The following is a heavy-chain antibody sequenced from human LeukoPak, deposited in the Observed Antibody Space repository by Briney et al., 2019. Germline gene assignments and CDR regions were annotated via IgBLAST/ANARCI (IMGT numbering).Heavy chain of an antibody. Sequence: GASVKVSCKTSGYTFTNYGVTWVRQAPGQGLEWLGWINGKDGHTNYGQGLQGRVTVTAGTSTSTAFMELRSLTPDDTAVYYCARDIDYNVDYWGQGTLITVSS. CDR1: GYTFTNYG. CDR3: ARDIDYNVDY. J-gene: IGHJ4*02. V-gene: IGHV1-18*01. D-gene: IGHD3-10*01. CDR2: INGKDGHT.